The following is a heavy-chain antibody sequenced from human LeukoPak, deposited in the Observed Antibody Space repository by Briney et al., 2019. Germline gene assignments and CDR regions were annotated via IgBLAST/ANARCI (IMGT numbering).Heavy chain of an antibody. J-gene: IGHJ4*02. Sequence: GGSLRLSCAASGFTLRSYSLNWVRQAPGKGLEWVSSISSSRSYIYYADSVKGRFTISRDNAKNSLYLQMNSLRAEDTAVYYCARAWDYGGNTRLFDYWGQGTLVTVSS. CDR2: ISSSRSYI. D-gene: IGHD4-23*01. CDR3: ARAWDYGGNTRLFDY. V-gene: IGHV3-21*01. CDR1: GFTLRSYS.